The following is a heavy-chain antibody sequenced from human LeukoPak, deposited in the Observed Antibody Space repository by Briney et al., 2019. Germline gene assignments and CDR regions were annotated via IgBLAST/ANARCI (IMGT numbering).Heavy chain of an antibody. V-gene: IGHV4-61*02. CDR3: AGKVVVAAKDGAFDI. Sequence: PSQTLSLTCTVSGGSISSGSYYWSWIRQPAGKGLEWIGRIYTSGSTNYNPSLKSRVTISVDTSENQFSLKLSSVTAADTAVYYCAGKVVVAAKDGAFDIWGQGTMVTVSS. CDR1: GGSISSGSYY. CDR2: IYTSGST. J-gene: IGHJ3*02. D-gene: IGHD2-15*01.